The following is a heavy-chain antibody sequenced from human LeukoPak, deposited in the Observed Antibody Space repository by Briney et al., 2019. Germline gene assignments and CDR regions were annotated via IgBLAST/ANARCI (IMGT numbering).Heavy chain of an antibody. CDR3: ASGPRTNWARFDQ. J-gene: IGHJ4*02. D-gene: IGHD1-1*01. CDR1: GVSISSYY. V-gene: IGHV4-59*01. Sequence: SETLSLTCTVSGVSISSYYWSWIRQPPGKGLEWIGYIYHSGSTNYNPSLKSRVTISVDTSKNQFSLKLSSVTAADTAVYYRASGPRTNWARFDQWGQGTQVSVSS. CDR2: IYHSGST.